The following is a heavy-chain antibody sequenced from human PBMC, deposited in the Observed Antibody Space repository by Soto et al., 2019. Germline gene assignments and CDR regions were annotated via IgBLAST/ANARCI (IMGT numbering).Heavy chain of an antibody. V-gene: IGHV3-30*18. Sequence: RLSCAASGFTFSSYGMHWVRQAPGKGLEWVAVISYDGSNKYYADSVKGRFTISRDNSKNTLYLQMNSLRAEDTAVYYCANSGNWNDVYWGQGTLVTVSS. D-gene: IGHD1-1*01. CDR3: ANSGNWNDVY. CDR2: ISYDGSNK. CDR1: GFTFSSYG. J-gene: IGHJ4*02.